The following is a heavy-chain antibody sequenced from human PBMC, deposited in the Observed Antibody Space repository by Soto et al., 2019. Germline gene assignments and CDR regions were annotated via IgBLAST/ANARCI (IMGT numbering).Heavy chain of an antibody. V-gene: IGHV4-59*01. CDR1: DGDKSEYF. J-gene: IGHJ4*02. CDR3: ARDGYDGSGSPYPAY. CDR2: IYYLGST. D-gene: IGHD3-10*01. Sequence: SGNPLRTCSFSDGDKSEYFWSWLRHSPGKGMEWIGYIYYLGSTDCKPSLKSRGTISVDTSKRQFSLRLTSVTAADTAVYYCARDGYDGSGSPYPAYWGPGTQVTVS.